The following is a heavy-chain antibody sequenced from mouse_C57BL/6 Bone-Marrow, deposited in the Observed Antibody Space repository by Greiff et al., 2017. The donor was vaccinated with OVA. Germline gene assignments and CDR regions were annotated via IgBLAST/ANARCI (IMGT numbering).Heavy chain of an antibody. V-gene: IGHV1-19*01. Sequence: EVQLQQSGPVLVKPGASVKMSCKASGYTFTDYYMNWVKQSHGKSLEWIGVINPYNGGTSYNQKFKGKATLTVDKSSSTAYMELNSLTSEDSAVYYCASVLWLRRYAMDYWGQGTSVTVSS. CDR1: GYTFTDYY. CDR3: ASVLWLRRYAMDY. CDR2: INPYNGGT. D-gene: IGHD2-2*01. J-gene: IGHJ4*01.